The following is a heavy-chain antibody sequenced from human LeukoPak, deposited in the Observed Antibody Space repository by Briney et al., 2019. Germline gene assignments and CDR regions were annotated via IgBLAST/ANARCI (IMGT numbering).Heavy chain of an antibody. D-gene: IGHD3-3*01. J-gene: IGHJ5*02. CDR2: INHSGST. V-gene: IGHV4-34*01. CDR1: GGSFSGYY. Sequence: SETLSLTCAVYGGSFSGYYWSWIRQPPGKGLEWLGEINHSGSTNYNPSLKSRVTISVDTSKNQFSLKLSSVTAADTAVYYCARKWQTIFGVVRNWFDPWGQGTLVTVSS. CDR3: ARKWQTIFGVVRNWFDP.